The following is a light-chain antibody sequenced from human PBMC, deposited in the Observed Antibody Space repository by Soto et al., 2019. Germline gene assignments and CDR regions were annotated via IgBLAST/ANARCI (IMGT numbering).Light chain of an antibody. Sequence: QSALTQPASVSGSPGQPITISCTGTSSDVGSYSLVSWYQQHPGKAPKLMIYEVSKRPSGISNRFSGSKSDNTASLTISGLQAEDEADYYCCSYTPTRHVVFGGGTKLTVL. CDR2: EVS. CDR1: SSDVGSYSL. CDR3: CSYTPTRHVV. V-gene: IGLV2-23*02. J-gene: IGLJ2*01.